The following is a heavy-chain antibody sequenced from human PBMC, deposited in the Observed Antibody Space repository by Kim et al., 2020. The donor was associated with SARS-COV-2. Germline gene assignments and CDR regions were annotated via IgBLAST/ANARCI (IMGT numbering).Heavy chain of an antibody. J-gene: IGHJ4*02. D-gene: IGHD3-16*01. CDR3: TTVAYYADVWGSYHLIYF. CDR2: IKSKTDGGTA. Sequence: GGSLRLSCAASGFTFSNAWMSWVRQAPGKGLEWVGRIKSKTDGGTADYAAPVKGRFTISRDDSKNTLYLQMNSLKTEDTAVYYCTTVAYYADVWGSYHLIYFWGQGTLVTVSS. V-gene: IGHV3-15*01. CDR1: GFTFSNAW.